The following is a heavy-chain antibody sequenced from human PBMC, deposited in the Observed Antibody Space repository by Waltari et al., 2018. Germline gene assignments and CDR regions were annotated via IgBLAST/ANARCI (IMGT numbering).Heavy chain of an antibody. D-gene: IGHD6-13*01. CDR3: ARGRQQLVPKNWFDP. V-gene: IGHV4-34*01. Sequence: QVQLQQWGAGLLKPSETLSLTCAVYGGSFSGYYWSWISKPPGKGLEWIGEINHSGSTNYNPSLKSRVTISVDTSKNQFSLKLSSVTAADTAVYYCARGRQQLVPKNWFDPWGQGTLVTVSS. CDR1: GGSFSGYY. J-gene: IGHJ5*02. CDR2: INHSGST.